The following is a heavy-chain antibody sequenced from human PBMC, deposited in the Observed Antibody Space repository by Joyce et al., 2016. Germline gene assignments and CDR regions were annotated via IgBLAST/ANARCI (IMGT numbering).Heavy chain of an antibody. CDR3: VRGRSPRRVATSLGRTGGYIDY. J-gene: IGHJ4*02. CDR1: GGSFSGYY. CDR2: ISHTGIS. D-gene: IGHD5-12*01. Sequence: QVQLQQWGAGLLKPSESLSLTCAVYGGSFSGYYWSWIRQHPGKGLEWSGDISHTGISKYNPSLKSRVTISVDTSKNQFSLNLSSVTAADTAVYYCVRGRSPRRVATSLGRTGGYIDYWGQGSLVTVSS. V-gene: IGHV4-34*01.